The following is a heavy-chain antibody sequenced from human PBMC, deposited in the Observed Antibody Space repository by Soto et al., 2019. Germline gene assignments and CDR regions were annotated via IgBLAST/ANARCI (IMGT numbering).Heavy chain of an antibody. V-gene: IGHV2-5*02. CDR1: GFSLSTSGVG. J-gene: IGHJ5*02. Sequence: QITLKESGPTLVKPTQTLTLTCTFSGFSLSTSGVGVGWIRQPPGKALEWLALIYWDDDKRYSPSLKSRLTITKDTSKTQVVLTMTNMDPVDTATYYCAHRTTTRTTYYYGSGSTNWFDPWGQGTLVTVSS. CDR2: IYWDDDK. CDR3: AHRTTTRTTYYYGSGSTNWFDP. D-gene: IGHD3-10*01.